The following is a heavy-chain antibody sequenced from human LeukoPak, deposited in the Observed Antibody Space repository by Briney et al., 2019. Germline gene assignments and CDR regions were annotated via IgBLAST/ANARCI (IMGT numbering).Heavy chain of an antibody. J-gene: IGHJ5*02. CDR2: INHSGST. D-gene: IGHD3-10*01. Sequence: SETLSLTCAVYGGSFSGYYWSWIRQPPGKGLEWIGEINHSGSTNYNPSLKSRVTVSVDTSKNQFSLKLRSVTAADTAVYYCARSITMVRGHIWFDPWGQGTLVTVSS. V-gene: IGHV4-34*01. CDR3: ARSITMVRGHIWFDP. CDR1: GGSFSGYY.